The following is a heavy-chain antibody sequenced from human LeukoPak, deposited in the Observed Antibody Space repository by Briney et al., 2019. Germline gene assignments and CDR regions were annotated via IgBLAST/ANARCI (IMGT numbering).Heavy chain of an antibody. D-gene: IGHD3-10*01. V-gene: IGHV4-39*01. CDR1: GGSISSSDCL. CDR3: LRSHGAH. Sequence: SETLSLTCTVFGGSISSSDCLWAWIRQPPGKGLELIGNIHYPGSTYYNPSLQSRVTISVDTSKNQFSLKLSSVTAADTAVYYCLRSHGAHWGQGTLVTVSS. CDR2: IHYPGST. J-gene: IGHJ4*02.